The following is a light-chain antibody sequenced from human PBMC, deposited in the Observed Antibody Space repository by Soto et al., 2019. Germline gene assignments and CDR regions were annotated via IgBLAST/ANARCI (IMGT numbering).Light chain of an antibody. Sequence: QYALTQPASVSGSPGQSITISCTGTSSDVGGYNYVSWYQQHPGKAPKLMIYEVSNRPSGVSNRFSGSKSGNTASLTISGRQAGDEADYYCSSYPSSNTLGVFGTGTKLPVL. V-gene: IGLV2-14*01. CDR1: SSDVGGYNY. CDR2: EVS. CDR3: SSYPSSNTLGV. J-gene: IGLJ1*01.